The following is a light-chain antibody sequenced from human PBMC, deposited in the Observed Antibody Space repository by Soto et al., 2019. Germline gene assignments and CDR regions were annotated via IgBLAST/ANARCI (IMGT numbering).Light chain of an antibody. Sequence: QSVLPQPASVSGSPGQSITISCTGTSSDVGGYNYVSWYQHHPGKVPKLMIYDVTNRPSGVSDRFSGSKSGDTASLTISGLQAEDEADYYCSSYTSSTNVIFGGGTKLTVL. CDR3: SSYTSSTNVI. J-gene: IGLJ2*01. CDR1: SSDVGGYNY. V-gene: IGLV2-14*03. CDR2: DVT.